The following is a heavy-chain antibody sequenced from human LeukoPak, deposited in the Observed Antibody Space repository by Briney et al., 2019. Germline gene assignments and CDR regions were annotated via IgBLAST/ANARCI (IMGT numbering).Heavy chain of an antibody. J-gene: IGHJ5*02. CDR2: IYYSGST. Sequence: SETLSLTCTVPGGSVTTYYWSWIRQLPGKGLEWIGNIYYSGSTYYNPSLKSRVTISVDTSKNQFSLKLSSMTAADTAVYYCARGSGTTVTTAYFDPWGQGTLVTVSS. CDR1: GGSVTTYY. CDR3: ARGSGTTVTTAYFDP. V-gene: IGHV4-59*06. D-gene: IGHD4-17*01.